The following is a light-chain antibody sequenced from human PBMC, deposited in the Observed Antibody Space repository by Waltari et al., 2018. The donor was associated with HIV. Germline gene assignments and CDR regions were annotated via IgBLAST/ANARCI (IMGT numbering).Light chain of an antibody. Sequence: IVMLQSPPPLPVPPGVQAPIPSRSSQNLLASVDENTSLDWYLQKPGQSPHLLIYALSYRASGFPDRFSGRGSGTDDTLKISRREAEDVGVYGCMPRIEVPCTFSHGTKLEMK. V-gene: IGKV2-40*01. CDR2: ALS. CDR3: MPRIEVPCT. CDR1: QNLLASVDENTS. J-gene: IGKJ2*02.